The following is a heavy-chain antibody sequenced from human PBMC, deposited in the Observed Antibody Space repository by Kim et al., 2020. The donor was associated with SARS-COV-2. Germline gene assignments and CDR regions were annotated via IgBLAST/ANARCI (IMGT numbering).Heavy chain of an antibody. V-gene: IGHV4-39*01. CDR3: ARHPPWAADKGGFDP. J-gene: IGHJ5*02. Sequence: SETLSLTCTVSGASVTSSNFFWAWIRQPPGTGLEWIASFVYSGSTYYNQSLNSRVATSVDTSKNQFSLKLSSVTAADTAIYYCARHPPWAADKGGFDPWGQGSLVTVSS. D-gene: IGHD6-13*01. CDR2: FVYSGST. CDR1: GASVTSSNFF.